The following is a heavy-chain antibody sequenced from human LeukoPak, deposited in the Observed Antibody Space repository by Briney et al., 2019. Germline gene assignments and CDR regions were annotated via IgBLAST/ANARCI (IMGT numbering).Heavy chain of an antibody. Sequence: PSETLSLTCAVYGGSFSGYYWGWIRQPPGKGLEWIGEINHSGSTNYNPSLKSRVTISVDTSKNQFSLKLSSVTAADTAVYYCAKDNYYDSSGIDYWGQGTLVTVSS. D-gene: IGHD3-22*01. J-gene: IGHJ4*02. CDR1: GGSFSGYY. V-gene: IGHV4-34*01. CDR2: INHSGST. CDR3: AKDNYYDSSGIDY.